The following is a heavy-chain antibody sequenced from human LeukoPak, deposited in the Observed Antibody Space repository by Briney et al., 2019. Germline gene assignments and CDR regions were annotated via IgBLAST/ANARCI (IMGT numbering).Heavy chain of an antibody. CDR1: GFTFSSYS. D-gene: IGHD3-22*01. CDR2: ISSSSSFI. Sequence: PGGSLRLSRAASGFTFSSYSMNWVRQAPGKGLEWVSSISSSSSFISYADSVKGRFTVSRDNAKNSLYLQMNSLRAEDTAVYYCARDHYYYDSSGYYYYFDYWGQGTLVTVSS. J-gene: IGHJ4*02. CDR3: ARDHYYYDSSGYYYYFDY. V-gene: IGHV3-21*01.